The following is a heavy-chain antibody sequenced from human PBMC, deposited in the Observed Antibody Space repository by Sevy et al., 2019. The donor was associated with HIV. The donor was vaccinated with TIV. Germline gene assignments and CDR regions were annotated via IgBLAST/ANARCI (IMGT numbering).Heavy chain of an antibody. V-gene: IGHV3-9*01. D-gene: IGHD6-6*01. CDR3: AKEGAARWDYFDY. J-gene: IGHJ4*02. CDR2: ISWNSGSI. CDR1: GFTFDDYA. Sequence: GGSLRLSCAASGFTFDDYAMHWVRQAPGKGLEWVSGISWNSGSIGYADSVKGRFTISRDNAKNSLYPQMNSLRAEDTALYYCAKEGAARWDYFDYWGQGTLVTVSS.